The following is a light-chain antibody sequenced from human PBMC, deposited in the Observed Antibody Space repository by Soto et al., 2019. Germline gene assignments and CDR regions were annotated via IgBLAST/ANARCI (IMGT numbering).Light chain of an antibody. Sequence: DIMMTQTPLSLSVTPGQPASISCRSSQSLLHSDGKTYFYWYLQRPGQPPRLLIYEVSNRFSGVPDRFSGSGSGTDFTLKISRVETDDVGLYFCMQTKQLPVTLGQGTKVDIK. V-gene: IGKV2D-29*01. J-gene: IGKJ1*01. CDR3: MQTKQLPVT. CDR1: QSLLHSDGKTY. CDR2: EVS.